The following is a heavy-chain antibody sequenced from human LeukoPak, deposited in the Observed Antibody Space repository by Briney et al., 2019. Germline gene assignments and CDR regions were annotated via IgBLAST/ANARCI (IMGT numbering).Heavy chain of an antibody. Sequence: PSQTLSLTCTVSGGSISSGDYYWSWIRRPPGKGLEWIGYIYYSGSTYYNPSLKSRVTISVDTSKNQFSLKLSSVTAADTAVYYCATFQNYDFWSGRYYFDYWGQGTLVTVSS. CDR1: GGSISSGDYY. CDR3: ATFQNYDFWSGRYYFDY. D-gene: IGHD3-3*01. CDR2: IYYSGST. V-gene: IGHV4-30-4*08. J-gene: IGHJ4*02.